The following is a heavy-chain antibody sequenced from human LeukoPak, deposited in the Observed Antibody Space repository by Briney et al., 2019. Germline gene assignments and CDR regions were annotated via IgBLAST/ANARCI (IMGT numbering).Heavy chain of an antibody. Sequence: SETLSLTCAVYGRSFSGYYWSWIRQPPGKGLEWIGEINHSGSTNYNPSLKSRVTISVDTSKNQFSLKLSSVTAADTAVYYCASFYSSSINKTNWFDPWGQGTLVTVSS. CDR2: INHSGST. CDR3: ASFYSSSINKTNWFDP. V-gene: IGHV4-34*01. CDR1: GRSFSGYY. J-gene: IGHJ5*02. D-gene: IGHD6-6*01.